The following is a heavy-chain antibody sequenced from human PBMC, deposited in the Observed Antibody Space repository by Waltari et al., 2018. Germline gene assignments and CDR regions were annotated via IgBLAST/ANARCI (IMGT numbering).Heavy chain of an antibody. V-gene: IGHV4-30-2*01. D-gene: IGHD3-16*01. CDR2: IYHSGST. J-gene: IGHJ3*02. CDR1: GGSIRSGGYS. Sequence: QLQLQESGSGLVKPSQTLSLTCAVSGGSIRSGGYSWSLIRQPPGKGLEWIGYIYHSGSTYYNPSLKSRVTISVDRSKNQFSLKLSSVTAADTAVYYCARGPPFEGEVAFDIWGQGTMVTVSS. CDR3: ARGPPFEGEVAFDI.